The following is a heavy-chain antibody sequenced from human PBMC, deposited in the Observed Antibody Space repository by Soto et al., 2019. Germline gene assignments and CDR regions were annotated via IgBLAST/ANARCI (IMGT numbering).Heavy chain of an antibody. D-gene: IGHD2-21*01. CDR2: INSDGRST. CDR1: GFTFSTYW. V-gene: IGHV3-74*01. CDR3: VRGVNPFDI. Sequence: EVQLVESGGGLVQPGGSLRLSCAASGFTFSTYWMHWVRQAPGKGLVWVSRINSDGRSTDYADSVKGRFTISRDNAKNTLYLQITSLRAQDTAVYYCVRGVNPFDIWGQGTMVTVSS. J-gene: IGHJ3*02.